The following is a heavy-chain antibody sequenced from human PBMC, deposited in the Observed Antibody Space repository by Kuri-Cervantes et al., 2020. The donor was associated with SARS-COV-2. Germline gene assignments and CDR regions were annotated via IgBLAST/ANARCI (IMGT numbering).Heavy chain of an antibody. D-gene: IGHD1-7*01. J-gene: IGHJ2*01. CDR1: GDSVSSNSAA. CDR3: ARDPETSWYFDL. V-gene: IGHV6-1*01. CDR2: TYYKSKWYN. Sequence: LRLSCAISGDSVSSNSAAWNWIRQSPSRGLEWLGRTYYKSKWYNDYAVSVKSRITINPDTSKNQFSLQLNSVTPEDTAVYYCARDPETSWYFDLWGRGTLVTVSS.